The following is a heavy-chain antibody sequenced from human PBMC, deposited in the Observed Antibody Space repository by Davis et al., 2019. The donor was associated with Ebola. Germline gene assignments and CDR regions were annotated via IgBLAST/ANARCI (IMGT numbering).Heavy chain of an antibody. D-gene: IGHD6-19*01. CDR3: AKGGPQWLEYYFDY. J-gene: IGHJ4*02. CDR1: GFTFSSYG. Sequence: GESLKISCAASGFTFSSYGMHWVRQAPGKGLEWVAVISYDGSNKYYADSVKGRFTISRDNSKNTLYLQMNSLRAEDTAVYYCAKGGPQWLEYYFDYWGQGTLVTVSS. CDR2: ISYDGSNK. V-gene: IGHV3-30*18.